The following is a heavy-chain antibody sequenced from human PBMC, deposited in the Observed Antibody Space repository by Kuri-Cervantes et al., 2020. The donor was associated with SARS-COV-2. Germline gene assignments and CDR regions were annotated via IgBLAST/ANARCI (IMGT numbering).Heavy chain of an antibody. Sequence: ESLKISCAVYGGSFSGYYWSWIRQPPGKGLEWIGEINHSGSTNYNPSLKSRVTISVDTSKNQFSLKLCSVTAADTAVYYCARVGDYYGSGSVDYWGQGTLVTVSS. D-gene: IGHD3-10*01. J-gene: IGHJ4*02. V-gene: IGHV4-34*01. CDR2: INHSGST. CDR3: ARVGDYYGSGSVDY. CDR1: GGSFSGYY.